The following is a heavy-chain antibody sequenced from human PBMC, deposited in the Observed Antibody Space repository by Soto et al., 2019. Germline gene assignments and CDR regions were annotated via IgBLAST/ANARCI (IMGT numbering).Heavy chain of an antibody. D-gene: IGHD3-10*01. CDR3: ARHVDTMVRGVTEYYFDY. J-gene: IGHJ4*02. Sequence: QLQLQESGPGLVKPSETLSLTCTVSAGSVSSSSYYWGWIRQPPGEGLEWIGRIYYSGSTYYNPSLKSRVTISVDTSKNHFSLKLGSVTAASTAVYYCARHVDTMVRGVTEYYFDYWGQGTMVTVSS. V-gene: IGHV4-39*01. CDR1: AGSVSSSSYY. CDR2: IYYSGST.